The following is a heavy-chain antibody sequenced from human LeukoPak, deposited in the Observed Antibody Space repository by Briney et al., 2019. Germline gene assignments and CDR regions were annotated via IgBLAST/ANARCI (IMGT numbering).Heavy chain of an antibody. D-gene: IGHD1-26*01. J-gene: IGHJ6*02. Sequence: SETLSLTCTVPGGSISSSSYYWGWIRQPPGKGLEWIGSIYYSGSTYYNPSLRSGVTISVDTSKNQFSLKLGPVTAADTAVYYCARHALVGTSYSGSHNYYYYGMDVWGQGTTVTVSS. V-gene: IGHV4-39*01. CDR2: IYYSGST. CDR3: ARHALVGTSYSGSHNYYYYGMDV. CDR1: GGSISSSSYY.